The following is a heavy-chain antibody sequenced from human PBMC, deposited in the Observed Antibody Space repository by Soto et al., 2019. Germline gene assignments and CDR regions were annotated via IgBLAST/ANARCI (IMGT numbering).Heavy chain of an antibody. D-gene: IGHD3-3*01. V-gene: IGHV4-59*01. CDR3: ARVKFSSGYFNWLDP. CDR2: NSENT. J-gene: IGHJ5*02. Sequence: SETLSLTCAVSGGSTSGYYWSWIRQPPGKGLEWIGCNSENTNYNPSLKSRVTISVDPSKNQFSLHLRSVTAADTAVYYCARVKFSSGYFNWLDPWGQGALVTVSS. CDR1: GGSTSGYY.